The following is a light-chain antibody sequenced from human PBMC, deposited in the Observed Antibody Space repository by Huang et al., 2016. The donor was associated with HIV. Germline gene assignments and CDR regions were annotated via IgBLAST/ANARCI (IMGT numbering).Light chain of an antibody. V-gene: IGKV4-1*01. CDR3: QQYYGSPPT. J-gene: IGKJ1*01. CDR1: QRILYNSDKKNY. CDR2: WES. Sequence: DIVMTQSPDSLAVSLGERATINCKSSQRILYNSDKKNYLAWYQQKPGQHPKLLICWESTRESGVPDRFSGSGAGTDFTLTISSLQAGDVAVYYCQQYYGSPPTFGQGTKVEIK.